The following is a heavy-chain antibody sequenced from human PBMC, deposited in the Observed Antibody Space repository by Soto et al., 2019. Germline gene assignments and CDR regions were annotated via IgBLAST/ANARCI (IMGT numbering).Heavy chain of an antibody. V-gene: IGHV1-69*13. CDR1: GGTFSSYA. D-gene: IGHD4-17*01. J-gene: IGHJ6*02. Sequence: SVKVSCKASGGTFSSYAISWVRQAPGQGLEWMGGIIPIFGTANYAQKFQGRVTITADESTSTAYMELSSLRSEDTAVYYCARGLRDYGDYKYIHYYYYGMDVWGQGTTVTVS. CDR3: ARGLRDYGDYKYIHYYYYGMDV. CDR2: IIPIFGTA.